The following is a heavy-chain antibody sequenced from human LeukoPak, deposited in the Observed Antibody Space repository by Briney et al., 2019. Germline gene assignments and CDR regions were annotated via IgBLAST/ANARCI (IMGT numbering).Heavy chain of an antibody. D-gene: IGHD3-10*01. CDR1: GGSISSYY. V-gene: IGHV4-59*12. J-gene: IGHJ6*02. Sequence: KPSETLSLTCTVSGGSISSYYWSWIRQPPGKGLEWIGYIYYSGSTNYNPSLKSRVTISVDTSKNQFSLKLSSVTAADTAVYYCAREGNTMVLGGMDVWGQGTTVTVSS. CDR3: AREGNTMVLGGMDV. CDR2: IYYSGST.